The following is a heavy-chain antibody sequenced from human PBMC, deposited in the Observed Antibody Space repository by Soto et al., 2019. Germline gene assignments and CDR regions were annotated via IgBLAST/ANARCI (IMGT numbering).Heavy chain of an antibody. Sequence: SCAASGFTFSSYGMHWVRQAPGKGLEWVAVISYDGSNKYYADSVKGRFTISRDNSKSTLYLQMNSLRAEDTAVYYCAKDQYSSGWYGDYFDYWGQGTLVTVSS. D-gene: IGHD6-19*01. V-gene: IGHV3-30*18. CDR3: AKDQYSSGWYGDYFDY. CDR1: GFTFSSYG. J-gene: IGHJ4*02. CDR2: ISYDGSNK.